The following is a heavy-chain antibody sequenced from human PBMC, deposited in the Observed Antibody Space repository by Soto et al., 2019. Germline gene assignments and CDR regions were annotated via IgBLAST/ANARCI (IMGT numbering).Heavy chain of an antibody. CDR2: ISAYNGNT. J-gene: IGHJ4*02. V-gene: IGHV1-18*01. CDR3: ARGVVYGDSDY. CDR1: GYTFTSYG. Sequence: APVKVSCKASGYTFTSYGISCARQAPGQGLEWMGWISAYNGNTNYAQKLQGRVTMTTDTSTSTAYMELRSLRSDDTAVYYCARGVVYGDSDYWGQGTLVTVSS. D-gene: IGHD4-17*01.